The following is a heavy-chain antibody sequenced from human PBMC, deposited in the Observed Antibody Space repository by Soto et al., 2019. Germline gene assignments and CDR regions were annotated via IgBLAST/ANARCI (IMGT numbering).Heavy chain of an antibody. V-gene: IGHV1-69*05. J-gene: IGHJ5*02. CDR1: GGTFSSYA. Sequence: QVQLVQSGAEVKKPGSSVKVSCKASGGTFSSYAISWVRQAPGQGLEWMGGIIPIFGTANYAQKFQGRVTXTXDXYTGTAYMELRSLRSEDTAVYYCAREYSSSSRWFDPWGQGTLVTVSS. D-gene: IGHD6-6*01. CDR3: AREYSSSSRWFDP. CDR2: IIPIFGTA.